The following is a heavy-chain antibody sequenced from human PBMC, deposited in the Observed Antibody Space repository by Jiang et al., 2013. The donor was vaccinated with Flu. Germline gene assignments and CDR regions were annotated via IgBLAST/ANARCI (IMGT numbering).Heavy chain of an antibody. CDR1: GFSLSISGMC. D-gene: IGHD3-22*01. CDR2: IDWDDDK. V-gene: IGHV2-70*01. Sequence: KPTQTLTLTCTFSGFSLSISGMCVGWIRQPPGKALEWLALIDWDDDKYYSSSLKTRLTISKDISKNQVVLTMTNMDPVDTGTYYCARRENYYDSSGHFDYWGQGTLVTV. CDR3: ARRENYYDSSGHFDY. J-gene: IGHJ4*02.